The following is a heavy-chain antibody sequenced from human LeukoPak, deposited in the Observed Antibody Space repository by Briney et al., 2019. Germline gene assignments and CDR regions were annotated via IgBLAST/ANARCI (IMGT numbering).Heavy chain of an antibody. CDR2: IYYSGST. CDR1: GGSISSSSYY. CDR3: ARHDPEAAASF. J-gene: IGHJ4*02. V-gene: IGHV4-39*01. Sequence: SETLSLTCTVSGGSISSSSYYWGWIRQPPGQGLEWIGSIYYSGSTYYNPSLKSRVTISVDTSKNQFSLKLSSVTAADTAVYYCARHDPEAAASFWGQGTLVTVSS. D-gene: IGHD6-13*01.